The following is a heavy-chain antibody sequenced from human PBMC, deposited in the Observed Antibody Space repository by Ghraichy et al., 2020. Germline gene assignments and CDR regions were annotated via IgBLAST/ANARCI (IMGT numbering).Heavy chain of an antibody. CDR2: ISYDGSNK. D-gene: IGHD6-13*01. CDR1: GFTFSVYA. V-gene: IGHV3-30-3*01. CDR3: ASPEYSSSWYTFDY. J-gene: IGHJ4*02. Sequence: GGSLRLSCAASGFTFSVYAMHWVRQAPGKGLEWVAVISYDGSNKYYADSVKGRFTISRDNSKNTLYLQMTSLRTEDTAVYYCASPEYSSSWYTFDYWGQGALVSVSS.